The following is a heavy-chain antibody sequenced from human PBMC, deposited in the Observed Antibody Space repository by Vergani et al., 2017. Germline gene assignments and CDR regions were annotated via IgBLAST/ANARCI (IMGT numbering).Heavy chain of an antibody. J-gene: IGHJ4*02. CDR1: GDPISSNNC. CDR2: ICHTEDT. CDR3: ATIGYRRWGYYMDY. V-gene: IGHV4-4*03. D-gene: IGHD6-13*01. Sequence: QVQLQESGPGLVKPPGTLSPPCAVSGDPISSNNCWTWVRQPPVKGHVWIGEICHTEDTKYSPSLKSRVTVSVDESRNLFSPRLNSVTAADTAVHYCATIGYRRWGYYMDYWGQGILVTVSS.